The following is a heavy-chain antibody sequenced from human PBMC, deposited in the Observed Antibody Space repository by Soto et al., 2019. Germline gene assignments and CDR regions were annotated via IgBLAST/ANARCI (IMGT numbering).Heavy chain of an antibody. CDR3: ARSTQNEYYDFWSGYSRYYYGMDV. Sequence: ASVKVSCKASGGTFSSYAISWVRQAPGQGLEWMGGIIPIFGTANYAQKFQGRVTITADESTSIAYMELSSLRSEDTAVYYCARSTQNEYYDFWSGYSRYYYGMDVWGQGTTVTVSS. D-gene: IGHD3-3*01. CDR1: GGTFSSYA. V-gene: IGHV1-69*13. CDR2: IIPIFGTA. J-gene: IGHJ6*02.